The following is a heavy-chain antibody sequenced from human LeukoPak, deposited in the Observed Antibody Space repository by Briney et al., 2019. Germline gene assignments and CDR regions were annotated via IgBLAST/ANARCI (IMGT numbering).Heavy chain of an antibody. CDR3: ARDLTAVTPRAAFDI. Sequence: ASVKVSCKASGYTFTGCYMHWVRQAPGQGLEWMGWINPNSGGTNYAQKFQGRVTMTRDTSISTAYMELSRLRSDDTAVYYCARDLTAVTPRAAFDIWGQGTMVTVSS. CDR1: GYTFTGCY. D-gene: IGHD4-17*01. CDR2: INPNSGGT. V-gene: IGHV1-2*02. J-gene: IGHJ3*02.